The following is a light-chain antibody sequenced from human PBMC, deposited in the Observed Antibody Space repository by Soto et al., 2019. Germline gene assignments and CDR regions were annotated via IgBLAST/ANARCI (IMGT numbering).Light chain of an antibody. CDR3: QSYDTGVSGAI. Sequence: QPVLTQPPSVSGAPGQRLTISCSGSTSNIGAGFDVHWYQQFPGAAPTLLIYSDTSRPSGVPSRFSASKSGTSASLTITGLRTEDEADYYCQSYDTGVSGAIFGGGTKVTVL. V-gene: IGLV1-40*01. CDR1: TSNIGAGFD. J-gene: IGLJ2*01. CDR2: SDT.